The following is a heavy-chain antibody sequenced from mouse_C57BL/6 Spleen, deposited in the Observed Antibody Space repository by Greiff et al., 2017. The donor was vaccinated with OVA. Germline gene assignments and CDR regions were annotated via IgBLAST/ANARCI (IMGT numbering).Heavy chain of an antibody. CDR2: IDPSDSDT. CDR3: AIITTRDYFDY. Sequence: QVQLQQPGAELVKPGASVKLSCKASGYTFTSYWMQWVKQRPGQGLEWIGEIDPSDSDTNYNQKFKGKATLTVDTSSSTAYMQLSSLTSEDSAVXYCAIITTRDYFDYWGQGTTLTVSS. V-gene: IGHV1-50*01. D-gene: IGHD1-1*01. CDR1: GYTFTSYW. J-gene: IGHJ2*01.